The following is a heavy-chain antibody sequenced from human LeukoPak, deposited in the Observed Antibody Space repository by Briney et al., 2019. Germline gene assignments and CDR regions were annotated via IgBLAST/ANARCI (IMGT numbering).Heavy chain of an antibody. V-gene: IGHV3-30*02. Sequence: GGSLRLSCGASGFTFRTYGMHWVRQAPGKGLEWVTFIRYDGSDKYYADSVKGRFTISRDNSKNTLFLQMNSLRVEDTAVYYCAKRADYYDSSRALYDAFDLWGQGTMVTVSS. J-gene: IGHJ3*01. D-gene: IGHD3-16*01. CDR2: IRYDGSDK. CDR1: GFTFRTYG. CDR3: AKRADYYDSSRALYDAFDL.